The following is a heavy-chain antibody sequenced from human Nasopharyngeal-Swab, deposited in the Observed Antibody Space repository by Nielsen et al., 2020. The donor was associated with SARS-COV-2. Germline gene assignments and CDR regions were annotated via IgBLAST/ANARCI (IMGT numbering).Heavy chain of an antibody. CDR2: INSKTDGGTT. J-gene: IGHJ6*02. Sequence: GESMKISCAASGFTFSNAWMSWVRQAPGKGLEWVGRINSKTDGGTTDYAAPVKGRFTISRDDSKNTLYLQMNSLKTEDTAVYYCTTDVAAAGSRYYYSYGMDVWGQGTTVTVSS. CDR1: GFTFSNAW. V-gene: IGHV3-15*01. CDR3: TTDVAAAGSRYYYSYGMDV. D-gene: IGHD6-13*01.